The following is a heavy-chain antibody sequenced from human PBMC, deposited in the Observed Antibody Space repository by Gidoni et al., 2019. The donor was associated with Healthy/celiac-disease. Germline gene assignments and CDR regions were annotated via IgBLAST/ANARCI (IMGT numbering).Heavy chain of an antibody. CDR2: ISSSSSDI. J-gene: IGHJ4*02. V-gene: IGHV3-21*01. CDR3: ARGSTVTSDY. Sequence: EVQLVFSGVGLVKPGGSLRLSCTPSGVTFSSYSMNGVRQAPGKGLEWDSAISSSSSDIYDEDSVKGRFTIARDNAKNSLYLQMNSLRAEDTAVYYCARGSTVTSDYWGQGTLVTVSS. CDR1: GVTFSSYS. D-gene: IGHD4-17*01.